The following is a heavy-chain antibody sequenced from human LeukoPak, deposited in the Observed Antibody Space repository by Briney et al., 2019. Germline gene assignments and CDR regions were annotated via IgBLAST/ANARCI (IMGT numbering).Heavy chain of an antibody. D-gene: IGHD1-26*01. V-gene: IGHV4-39*01. CDR3: ARLVGASDY. CDR2: IYYSGST. Sequence: PSETLSLTCTVSGGSISSSSYYWGWIRQPPGKGLERIGSIYYSGSTYYNPSLKSRVTISVDTSKNQFSLKLSSVTAADTAVYYCARLVGASDYWGQGTLVTVSS. CDR1: GGSISSSSYY. J-gene: IGHJ4*02.